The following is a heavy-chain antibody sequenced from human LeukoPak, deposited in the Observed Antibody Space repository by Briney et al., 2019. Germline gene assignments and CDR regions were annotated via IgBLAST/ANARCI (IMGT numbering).Heavy chain of an antibody. J-gene: IGHJ4*02. D-gene: IGHD1-14*01. CDR3: ARSTDGTAQLDY. Sequence: GGSLTLSCSASEFIFGTYEMHWVRQSPGKGLEYVSGFSSGGMNTYYANSVKGRFTIYRDNSKNTLFLQMSSLKTEDMDVYYCARSTDGTAQLDYWGQGTLVTVFS. V-gene: IGHV3-64*01. CDR1: EFIFGTYE. CDR2: FSSGGMNT.